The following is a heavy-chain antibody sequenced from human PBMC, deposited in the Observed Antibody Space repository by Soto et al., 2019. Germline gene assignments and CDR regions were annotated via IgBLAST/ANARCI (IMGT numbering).Heavy chain of an antibody. J-gene: IGHJ6*03. V-gene: IGHV4-59*02. CDR2: IYYSGST. D-gene: IGHD4-4*01. CDR1: GGTVSSYY. CDR3: ARDYSNSPGGYYYTDV. Sequence: PSESLSLTCTFSGGTVSSYYCSWILQTPGKGLEWIGYIYYSGSTNYNPSLKSRVTISVDTSKNQFSLKLSSVTAADTAVYYCARDYSNSPGGYYYTDVWGKGTTVTVSS.